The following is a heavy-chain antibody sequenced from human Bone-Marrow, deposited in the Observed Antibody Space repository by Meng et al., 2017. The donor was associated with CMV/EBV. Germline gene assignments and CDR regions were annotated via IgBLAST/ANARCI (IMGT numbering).Heavy chain of an antibody. J-gene: IGHJ4*02. Sequence: SETLSLTCTVSGASISTSHYYWAWIRQPPGKGLEWIGTISYSGTTHYNPSFKSRIIISADMSKNHFSLNLSSVTAADTAVYYCARRPCPTNMCSVFFTTPYFDYWGQGTLVTVSS. D-gene: IGHD1-26*01. CDR3: ARRPCPTNMCSVFFTTPYFDY. CDR2: ISYSGTT. V-gene: IGHV4-39*02. CDR1: GASISTSHYY.